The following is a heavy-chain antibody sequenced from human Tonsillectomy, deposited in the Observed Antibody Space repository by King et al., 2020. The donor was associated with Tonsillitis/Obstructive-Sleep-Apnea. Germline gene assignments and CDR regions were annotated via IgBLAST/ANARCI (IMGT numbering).Heavy chain of an antibody. CDR1: GYTFNNYA. Sequence: QLVQSGAEVKKPGVSVKVSCEASGYTFNNYAIYWVRQAPGQRLEWMGWISTDHGNTKYAQKFQGRVAISRDTSASTAYMELSTLTSEDTAVYYCAREGNGPNGYGDYGWFDPWGQGTLVTVSS. V-gene: IGHV1-3*04. D-gene: IGHD4-17*01. J-gene: IGHJ5*02. CDR3: AREGNGPNGYGDYGWFDP. CDR2: ISTDHGNT.